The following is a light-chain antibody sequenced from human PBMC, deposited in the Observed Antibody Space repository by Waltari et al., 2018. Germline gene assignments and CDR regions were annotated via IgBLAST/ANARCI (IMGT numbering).Light chain of an antibody. Sequence: DIEMTQSPSTLSVSVGERVTLTCRASQSISTSLAWYQQKPGQAPKLLIYEASSRASGVPARFSGSGSGTEFTLTISSLQSDDFAAYYCQQYNSWLGTFGQGTKVEIK. CDR3: QQYNSWLGT. CDR1: QSISTS. V-gene: IGKV3-15*01. J-gene: IGKJ1*01. CDR2: EAS.